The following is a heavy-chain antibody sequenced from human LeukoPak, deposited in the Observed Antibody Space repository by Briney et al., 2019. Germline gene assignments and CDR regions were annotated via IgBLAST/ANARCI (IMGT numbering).Heavy chain of an antibody. V-gene: IGHV1-2*02. CDR2: INPSSGDT. J-gene: IGHJ3*02. CDR1: GYTFTGHN. Sequence: ASVKVSCKTSGYTFTGHNMHWLRQDPGQRLEWVGWINPSSGDTNYALKFQGRVTMTRDTSTSTVYMGLTRLRSDDTAVYYCAHRIAAAADSFDIWGQGTMVTVSS. D-gene: IGHD6-13*01. CDR3: AHRIAAAADSFDI.